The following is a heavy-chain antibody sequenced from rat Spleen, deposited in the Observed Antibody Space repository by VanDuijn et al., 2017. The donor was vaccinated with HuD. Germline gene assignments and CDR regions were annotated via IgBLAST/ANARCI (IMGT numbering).Heavy chain of an antibody. Sequence: EVQLVESGGGLVQPGRSLKLSCAASGFTFSYYDMAWVRQAPTKGLEWVASISPSGGSTYYRDSVKGRFTVSRDNAKSTLYLQMDSLRSEDTATYYCARHGTHYYVMDAWGQGASVTVSS. V-gene: IGHV5-25*01. D-gene: IGHD5-1*01. J-gene: IGHJ4*01. CDR2: ISPSGGST. CDR3: ARHGTHYYVMDA. CDR1: GFTFSYYD.